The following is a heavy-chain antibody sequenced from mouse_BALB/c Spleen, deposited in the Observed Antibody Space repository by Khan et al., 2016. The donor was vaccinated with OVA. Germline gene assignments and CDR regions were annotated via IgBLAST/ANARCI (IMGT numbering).Heavy chain of an antibody. CDR2: ISSGSATI. Sequence: EVELVASGGGLVQPGGSRKLSCAASGFTFSSFGMHWVRQAPEKGLEWVAYISSGSATIYYADTVKGRFTISRDNPKNTLFLQMTSLRSEDTAIYYCARSLITTWYFDVWGAGTTVTVSS. D-gene: IGHD2-4*01. CDR3: ARSLITTWYFDV. V-gene: IGHV5-17*02. CDR1: GFTFSSFG. J-gene: IGHJ1*01.